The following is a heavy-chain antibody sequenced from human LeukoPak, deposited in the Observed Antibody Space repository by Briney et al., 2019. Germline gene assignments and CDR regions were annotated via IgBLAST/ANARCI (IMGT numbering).Heavy chain of an antibody. J-gene: IGHJ4*02. CDR3: ADPPNADY. V-gene: IGHV3-23*01. CDR1: GFTFSNYA. D-gene: IGHD4/OR15-4a*01. CDR2: IGGSDGRT. Sequence: PGGSLRLSCAASGFTFSNYAMSWVRQAPGKGLEWVSSIGGSDGRTHYAESVQGRFTISRDNSKKTLYLQMNSLRVEDTAVYFCADPPNADYWGQGTLVTVSS.